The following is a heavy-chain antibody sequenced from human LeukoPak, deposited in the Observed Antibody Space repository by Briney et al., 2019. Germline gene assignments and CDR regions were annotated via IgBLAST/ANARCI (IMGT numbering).Heavy chain of an antibody. D-gene: IGHD4-17*01. CDR2: FYYTGST. J-gene: IGHJ3*02. CDR1: SDSIRSYY. Sequence: SETLSLTCTVSSDSIRSYYWSWIRQPPGKGLEWIGYFYYTGSTNYNPSLKSRVTISVDTSKNQFSLKLNSVTAADTAVYYCANYGDYGTYAFDIWGQGTMVTVSS. V-gene: IGHV4-59*01. CDR3: ANYGDYGTYAFDI.